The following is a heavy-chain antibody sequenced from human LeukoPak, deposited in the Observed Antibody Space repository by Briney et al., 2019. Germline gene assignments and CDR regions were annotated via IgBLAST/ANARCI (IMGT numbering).Heavy chain of an antibody. CDR1: GFAFSTYW. CDR3: ARARRPDGVVPAASYMDV. D-gene: IGHD2-2*01. J-gene: IGHJ6*03. CDR2: IKHDGSDK. Sequence: GGSLRLSCAASGFAFSTYWMSWVRQAPGKGLEWVAYIKHDGSDKYHVDSVKGRFTISRDNSKNSLYLQMNSLRADDTAVYYCARARRPDGVVPAASYMDVWGKGTTVTVSS. V-gene: IGHV3-7*01.